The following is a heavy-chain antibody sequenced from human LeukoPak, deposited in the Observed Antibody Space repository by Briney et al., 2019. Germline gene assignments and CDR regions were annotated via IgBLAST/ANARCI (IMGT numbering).Heavy chain of an antibody. V-gene: IGHV1-24*01. J-gene: IGHJ4*02. CDR1: GYTLTELS. CDR3: ARVVGNYVWGSYRPEGCFDS. D-gene: IGHD3-16*02. CDR2: FDPEDGET. Sequence: ASVKVSCKVSGYTLTELSMHWVRQAPGKGLEWMGGFDPEDGETIYAQKFQGRVTMTEDTSTSTAYMELRSLRSDDTAVYYCARVVGNYVWGSYRPEGCFDSWGQGTLVTVSS.